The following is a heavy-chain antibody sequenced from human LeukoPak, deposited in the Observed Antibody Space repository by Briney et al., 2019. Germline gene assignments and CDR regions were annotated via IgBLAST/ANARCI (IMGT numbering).Heavy chain of an antibody. J-gene: IGHJ6*03. D-gene: IGHD2-2*01. CDR3: ATRGGPQPNYYYYYMDV. V-gene: IGHV1-69*13. Sequence: GASVKVSCKASGGTFSSYAISWVRQAPGQGLEWMGGIIPIFGTANYAQKFQGRVTITADESTSTAYMELSSLRSEDTAVYYCATRGGPQPNYYYYYMDVWGKGTTVTISS. CDR2: IIPIFGTA. CDR1: GGTFSSYA.